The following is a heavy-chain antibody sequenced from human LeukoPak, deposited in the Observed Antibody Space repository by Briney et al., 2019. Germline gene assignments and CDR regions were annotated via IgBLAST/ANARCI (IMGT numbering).Heavy chain of an antibody. CDR2: INENGSEK. CDR3: VRDFIGGHNDY. Sequence: GGSLRLSCAASGFTFSSYEMNWVRQAPGKGLEWVANINENGSEKKYVDSLKGRFSISRDNSKNSLYLQMSSLRDEDTAVYYCVRDFIGGHNDYWGQGTLVTVSS. V-gene: IGHV3-7*01. D-gene: IGHD3-16*01. J-gene: IGHJ4*02. CDR1: GFTFSSYE.